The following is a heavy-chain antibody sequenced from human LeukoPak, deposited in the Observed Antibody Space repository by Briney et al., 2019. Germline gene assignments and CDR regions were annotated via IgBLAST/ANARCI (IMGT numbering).Heavy chain of an antibody. J-gene: IGHJ3*02. CDR3: ARDSGLHYYDSSGQDAFDI. Sequence: SETLSLTCAVYGGSFSGYYWSWIRQPPGKGLEWIGEINHSGSTNYNPSLKSRVTISVDTSKNQFSLKLSSVTAADTAVYYCARDSGLHYYDSSGQDAFDIWGQGTMVTVSS. D-gene: IGHD3-22*01. CDR2: INHSGST. CDR1: GGSFSGYY. V-gene: IGHV4-34*01.